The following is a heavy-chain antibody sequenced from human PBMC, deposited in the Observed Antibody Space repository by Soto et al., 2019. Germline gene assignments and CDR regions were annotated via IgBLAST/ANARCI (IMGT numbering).Heavy chain of an antibody. Sequence: SETLSLTCTVSGVSIHNSHSFWAWIRQPPGKGLQFIASVYHNGGAHYNSSLKSRVTISVDTANNQVSLRMRSLTAADTAFYYCGRVVEGATRHTDPDSWGQGILVPVSS. V-gene: IGHV4-39*01. J-gene: IGHJ5*01. CDR2: VYHNGGA. CDR3: GRVVEGATRHTDPDS. D-gene: IGHD2-21*01. CDR1: GVSIHNSHSF.